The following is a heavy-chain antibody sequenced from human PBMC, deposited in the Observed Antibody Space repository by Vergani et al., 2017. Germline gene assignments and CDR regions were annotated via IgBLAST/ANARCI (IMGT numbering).Heavy chain of an antibody. CDR2: IYTSGST. CDR1: GGSISSYY. J-gene: IGHJ4*02. Sequence: QVQLQESGPGLVKPSETLSLTCTVSGGSISSYYWSWIRQPAGKGLEWIGRIYTSGSTNYNPSRKSRVTMSVDTSKNQFSLKLSSVTAADTAVYYCARGGDIAVAGRIDYWGQGTLVTVSA. D-gene: IGHD6-19*01. CDR3: ARGGDIAVAGRIDY. V-gene: IGHV4-4*07.